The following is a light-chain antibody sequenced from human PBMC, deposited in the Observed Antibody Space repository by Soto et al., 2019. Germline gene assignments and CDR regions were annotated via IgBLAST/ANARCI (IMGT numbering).Light chain of an antibody. CDR3: QQYQNLWT. Sequence: IGMTQSPATLSVSPGERATLSCRASQTIYSNVAWYRQRPGQPPRLLIYRASSRATGIPARFSGSGSGTEFTLTINSLQSEDFAVYYCQQYQNLWTFGQGTKVDIK. CDR2: RAS. CDR1: QTIYSN. J-gene: IGKJ1*01. V-gene: IGKV3-15*01.